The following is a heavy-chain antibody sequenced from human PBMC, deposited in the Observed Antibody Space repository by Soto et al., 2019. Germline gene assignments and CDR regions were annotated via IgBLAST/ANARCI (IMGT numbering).Heavy chain of an antibody. V-gene: IGHV3-30*18. J-gene: IGHJ4*02. CDR1: GFAFSSDG. CDR2: ISYDGSNK. CDR3: AKVRGFGIAVADLTIDY. D-gene: IGHD6-19*01. Sequence: GGSLRLSCAASGFAFSSDGMHCVRQAPGKGLEWVAVISYDGSNKYYADSVKGRFTISRDNSKNTLYLQMNSLRAEDTAVYYCAKVRGFGIAVADLTIDYWGQGTLVTVSS.